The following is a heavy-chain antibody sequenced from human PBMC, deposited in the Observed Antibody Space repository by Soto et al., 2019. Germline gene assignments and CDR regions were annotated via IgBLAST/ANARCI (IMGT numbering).Heavy chain of an antibody. Sequence: EVQLLESGGGLVQPGGSLRLSCAASGFTFSSYAMSWVRQAPGKGLEWVSAISGSGGSTYYADSVKGRFTISRDNSKNTLYLQMNSLRAEDTAVYYCAKDSSRPYQPGIAAAGLYYFDYWGQGTLVTVSS. CDR1: GFTFSSYA. J-gene: IGHJ4*02. CDR2: ISGSGGST. CDR3: AKDSSRPYQPGIAAAGLYYFDY. V-gene: IGHV3-23*01. D-gene: IGHD6-13*01.